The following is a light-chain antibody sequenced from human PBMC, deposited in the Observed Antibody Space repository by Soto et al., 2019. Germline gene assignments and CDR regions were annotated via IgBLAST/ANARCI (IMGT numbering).Light chain of an antibody. J-gene: IGLJ2*01. CDR1: SSNIGSNY. CDR2: RNS. CDR3: AAWDDSLRGVV. Sequence: QAVVTQPPSASGTPGQRVTISCSGSSSNIGSNYVYWYQQLPGTAPKLLIYRNSQRPSGVPDRFSGSKSGTSASLAISGLRSEDEADYYCAAWDDSLRGVVFGGGTKLTVL. V-gene: IGLV1-47*01.